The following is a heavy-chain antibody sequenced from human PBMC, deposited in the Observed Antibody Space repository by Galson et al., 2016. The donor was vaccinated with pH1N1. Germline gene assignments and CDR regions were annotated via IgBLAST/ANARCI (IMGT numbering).Heavy chain of an antibody. V-gene: IGHV1-69*13. CDR2: IIPIFNTA. D-gene: IGHD3-22*01. Sequence: SVKVSCKASGGTFGSYGINWVRQAPGQGLEWMGGIIPIFNTAKYEQNFQGRVTITADESTTTAYMELTSLRSEDTAMYFCAREDYYDTDLSDWYFDLWGRGTLLTVSS. J-gene: IGHJ2*01. CDR1: GGTFGSYG. CDR3: AREDYYDTDLSDWYFDL.